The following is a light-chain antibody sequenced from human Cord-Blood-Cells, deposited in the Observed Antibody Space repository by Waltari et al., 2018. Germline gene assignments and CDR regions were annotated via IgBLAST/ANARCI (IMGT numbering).Light chain of an antibody. V-gene: IGLV2-14*01. J-gene: IGLJ1*01. CDR2: EVS. CDR1: SRDVGGYNY. Sequence: QSALTQPASVSWSPGPSITISCTGTSRDVGGYNYVSWYQQHPGKAPKLMIYEVSNRPSGVSNRFSGSKSGNTASLTISGLQAEDEADYYCSSYTSSSTLFGTGTKVTVL. CDR3: SSYTSSSTL.